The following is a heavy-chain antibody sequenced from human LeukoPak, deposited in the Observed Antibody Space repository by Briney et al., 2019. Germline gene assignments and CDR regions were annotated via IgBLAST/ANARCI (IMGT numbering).Heavy chain of an antibody. D-gene: IGHD3-22*01. Sequence: SETLSLTCTVSGGSISSYYWSWIRQPPGKGLEWTGYIYYSGSTNYNPSLKSRVTISVDTSKNQFSLKLSSVTAADTAVYYCARHSYYYDSSGYNFDYWGQGTLVTVSS. V-gene: IGHV4-59*08. CDR3: ARHSYYYDSSGYNFDY. CDR1: GGSISSYY. J-gene: IGHJ4*02. CDR2: IYYSGST.